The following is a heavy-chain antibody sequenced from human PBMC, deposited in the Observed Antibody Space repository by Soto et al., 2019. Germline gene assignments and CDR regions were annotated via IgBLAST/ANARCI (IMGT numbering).Heavy chain of an antibody. CDR2: INAGNGNT. D-gene: IGHD3-22*01. J-gene: IGHJ6*02. CDR3: ARDPNDSSAYYHHYYYGMDV. CDR1: GYTFTSDG. Sequence: ASLKGSCKASGYTFTSDGIHWVRQAPVQRLEWTGWINAGNGNTKYSEKFQGRVTITRDTSASTAYLELSSLRSEDTAVYYCARDPNDSSAYYHHYYYGMDVWGQGTTVTVSS. V-gene: IGHV1-3*01.